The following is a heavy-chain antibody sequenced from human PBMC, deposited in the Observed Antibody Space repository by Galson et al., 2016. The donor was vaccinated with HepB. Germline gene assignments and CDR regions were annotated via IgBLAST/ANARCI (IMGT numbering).Heavy chain of an antibody. CDR1: GAISTHYW. CDR2: IDPTDSYI. J-gene: IGHJ4*02. Sequence: QSGAEVTKPGESLRISCKASGAISTHYWITWVRQMPGKGLEWMGRIDPTDSYINYSPSFQGHVTISADKSISTAYLQWSSLKASDTATYYCAKRGWFGDVFRDYWGQGTLVTVSS. V-gene: IGHV5-10-1*01. CDR3: AKRGWFGDVFRDY. D-gene: IGHD3-10*01.